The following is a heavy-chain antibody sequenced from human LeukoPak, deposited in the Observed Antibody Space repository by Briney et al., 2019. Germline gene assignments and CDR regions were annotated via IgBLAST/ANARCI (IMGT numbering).Heavy chain of an antibody. J-gene: IGHJ5*02. Sequence: PSQTLSLTCTVSGGSISSGSYYWSWIRQPAGKGLEWIGRIYTSGSTNYNPSLKSRVTISVDTSKNQFSLKLSSVTAADTAVYYCARGQVVPAAWWFDPWGQGTLVTVSS. CDR2: IYTSGST. CDR3: ARGQVVPAAWWFDP. V-gene: IGHV4-61*02. D-gene: IGHD2-2*01. CDR1: GGSISSGSYY.